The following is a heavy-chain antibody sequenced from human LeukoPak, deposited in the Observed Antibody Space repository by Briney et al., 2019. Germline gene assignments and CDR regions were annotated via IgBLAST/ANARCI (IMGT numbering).Heavy chain of an antibody. D-gene: IGHD5-18*01. CDR2: ISGSGDNT. V-gene: IGHV3-23*01. Sequence: GGSLRLSCAASGFTFSSYAMSWVRQAPGKGLEWVSGISGSGDNTYYADSVKGRFTISRDNSKNTLYLQMNSLRAEDTAVYYCAKGGYSYAVNWWGQGTLVTVSS. J-gene: IGHJ4*02. CDR3: AKGGYSYAVNW. CDR1: GFTFSSYA.